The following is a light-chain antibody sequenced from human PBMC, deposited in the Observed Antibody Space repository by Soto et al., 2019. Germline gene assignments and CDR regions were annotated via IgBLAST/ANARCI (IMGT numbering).Light chain of an antibody. J-gene: IGKJ3*01. Sequence: AIQLTQSPSSLSASVGDRVTITCRASQGIGDAVAWYQQEPGRPPKLLIYDASRLESGVPSRFSGSGSGTDFTPAISSLQPEDFTTYYCQQFNDYPFTFGPGTRVDIK. CDR2: DAS. V-gene: IGKV1D-13*01. CDR1: QGIGDA. CDR3: QQFNDYPFT.